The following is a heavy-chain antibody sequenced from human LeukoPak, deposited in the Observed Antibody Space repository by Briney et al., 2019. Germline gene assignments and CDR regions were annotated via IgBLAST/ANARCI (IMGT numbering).Heavy chain of an antibody. CDR2: INPNSGGT. J-gene: IGHJ5*02. CDR1: GYTFTGYY. V-gene: IGHV1-2*06. Sequence: ASVKVSCKASGYTFTGYYMLWVRQAPGQGLEWMGRINPNSGGTNYAQKFQGRVTMTRDTSIGTAYMELSRLRSDDTAVYYGARLEGSLGINWFDPWGQGTLVTVSS. CDR3: ARLEGSLGINWFDP. D-gene: IGHD1-14*01.